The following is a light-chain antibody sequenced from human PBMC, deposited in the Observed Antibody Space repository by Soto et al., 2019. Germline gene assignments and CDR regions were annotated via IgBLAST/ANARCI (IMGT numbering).Light chain of an antibody. CDR3: QRYPDWPLFA. CDR2: GAS. CDR1: QSVNTD. V-gene: IGKV3D-15*01. Sequence: ETVMTQSPATLSVSPGERATLSCRASQSVNTDLAWYQQKPGQAPRLLIYGASTRATGIPARFSGSGSDTDFTLTISSLQSEDFAVYYCQRYPDWPLFAFGPGTRVDLK. J-gene: IGKJ3*01.